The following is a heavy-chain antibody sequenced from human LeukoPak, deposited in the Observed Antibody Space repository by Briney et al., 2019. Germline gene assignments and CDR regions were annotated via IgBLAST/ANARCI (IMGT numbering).Heavy chain of an antibody. J-gene: IGHJ4*02. V-gene: IGHV3-23*01. D-gene: IGHD3-9*01. Sequence: PGGSLRLSCAASGFTFSSYAMSWVRQALGKGLEWVSAISGGGGSTHYADSVKGRFTISRDNSKNTLYLQMNSLRAEDTAVYYCAKPTYDILTGYLYYFDYWGQGTLVTVSS. CDR1: GFTFSSYA. CDR3: AKPTYDILTGYLYYFDY. CDR2: ISGGGGST.